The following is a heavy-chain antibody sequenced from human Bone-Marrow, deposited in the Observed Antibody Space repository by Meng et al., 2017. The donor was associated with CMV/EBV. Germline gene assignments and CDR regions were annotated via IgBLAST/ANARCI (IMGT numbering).Heavy chain of an antibody. CDR1: GFTFSSYW. D-gene: IGHD2-15*01. V-gene: IGHV3-7*01. Sequence: GESLKISCAASGFTFSSYWMSWVRQAPGKGLEWVANIKQDGSEKYYVDSVKGRFTISRDNAKNSLYLQMNSLRAEDTAVYYCARVDIVDALDAFDIWGQGTMVTVSS. CDR2: IKQDGSEK. J-gene: IGHJ3*02. CDR3: ARVDIVDALDAFDI.